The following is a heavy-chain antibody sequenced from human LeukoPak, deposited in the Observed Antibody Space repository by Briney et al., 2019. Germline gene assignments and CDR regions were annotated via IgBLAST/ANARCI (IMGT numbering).Heavy chain of an antibody. V-gene: IGHV3-23*01. Sequence: GGSLRLSCAASGFTFSSYGMSWVRQTPGKGLEWVPAISGSVGSTYFADSVKGRFTISRDNSKNTLYLQMNSLRAEDTAVYYCAKAVDGDNTYNFDYWGQGPLVSVSS. CDR1: GFTFSSYG. CDR3: AKAVDGDNTYNFDY. D-gene: IGHD4-17*01. J-gene: IGHJ4*02. CDR2: ISGSVGST.